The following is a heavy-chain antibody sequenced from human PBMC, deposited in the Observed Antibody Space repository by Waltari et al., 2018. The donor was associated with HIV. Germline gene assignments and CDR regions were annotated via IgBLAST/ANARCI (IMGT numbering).Heavy chain of an antibody. V-gene: IGHV3-7*04. Sequence: EVQLVESGGGLVQPGGSLRLSCGASGFTFGSFWMSWVRQVPGKGLAWVANINQDGSDNDYEDSVRGRFTISRENRRNLLYLQMSSLIDDDTAVYYCVRAMAAKWELPQAFDIWGQGTMVIVPS. CDR2: INQDGSDN. CDR1: GFTFGSFW. D-gene: IGHD1-26*01. CDR3: VRAMAAKWELPQAFDI. J-gene: IGHJ3*02.